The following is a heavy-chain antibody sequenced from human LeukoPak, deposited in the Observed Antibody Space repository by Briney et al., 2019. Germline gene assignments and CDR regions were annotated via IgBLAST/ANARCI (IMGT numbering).Heavy chain of an antibody. CDR3: AKEIAAAGKHLGIDY. D-gene: IGHD6-13*01. Sequence: GGSLRLSCAASGFTFSSYGMHWVRQAPGKGLEWVAVISYDGSNKYYADSVKGRFTISRDNSKNTLYLQMNSLRAEDTAVYYCAKEIAAAGKHLGIDYWGQGTLVTVSS. J-gene: IGHJ4*02. CDR2: ISYDGSNK. CDR1: GFTFSSYG. V-gene: IGHV3-30*18.